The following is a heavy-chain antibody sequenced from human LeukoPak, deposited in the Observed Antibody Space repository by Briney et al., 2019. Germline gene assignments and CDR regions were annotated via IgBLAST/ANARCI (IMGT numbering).Heavy chain of an antibody. CDR1: GYSFITYY. D-gene: IGHD5-24*01. J-gene: IGHJ4*02. CDR3: AGRRDGSDY. CDR2: INPGGGST. Sequence: GASVTVSCKTSGYSFITYYIHWVRQAPGQGLEWMGFINPGGGSTSYAQKFQGRVTVTRDTSTSTVYMEVSSLRSEDTAVYYCAGRRDGSDYWGQGTLVTVSS. V-gene: IGHV1-46*01.